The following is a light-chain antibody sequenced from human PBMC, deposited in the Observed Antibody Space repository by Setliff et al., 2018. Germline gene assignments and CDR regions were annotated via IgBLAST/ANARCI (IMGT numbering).Light chain of an antibody. CDR3: SSYAGSNNPYV. J-gene: IGLJ1*01. Sequence: SALTQPPSASGSPGQSVTISCTGTSSDVGGYNYVSWYQQHPGKAPKLMIYEVSKRPSGVPDRFSGSKSGNTASLTVSGLQAEDEADYYCSSYAGSNNPYVFGTGTKATVL. V-gene: IGLV2-8*01. CDR1: SSDVGGYNY. CDR2: EVS.